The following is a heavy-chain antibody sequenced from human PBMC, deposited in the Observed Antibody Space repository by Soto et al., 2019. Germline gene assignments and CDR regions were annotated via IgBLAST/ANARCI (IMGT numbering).Heavy chain of an antibody. CDR1: GFTFSSYS. CDR3: ARESPYGYFDY. D-gene: IGHD3-16*01. Sequence: LRLSCAASGFTFSSYSMNWVRQAPGKGLEWVSSISSSSYIYYADSVKGRFTISRDNAKNSLYLQMNSLRAEDTAVYYCARESPYGYFDYWGQGTLVTVSS. J-gene: IGHJ4*02. V-gene: IGHV3-21*01. CDR2: ISSSSYI.